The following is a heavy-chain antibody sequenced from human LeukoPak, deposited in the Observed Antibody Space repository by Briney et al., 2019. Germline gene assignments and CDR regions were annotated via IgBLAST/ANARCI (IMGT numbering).Heavy chain of an antibody. CDR1: GYTFTDYY. CDR2: INPNSGRT. Sequence: AASVKVSCKTSGYTFTDYYLHWVRQAPGQGLEWMGWINPNSGRTSSAQKFQGRVTTTRDTSIATVYMEVTWLTSDDTAIYYCARADRLHGGPYLIGPWGQGTLVTVSS. D-gene: IGHD2-21*01. CDR3: ARADRLHGGPYLIGP. V-gene: IGHV1-2*02. J-gene: IGHJ5*02.